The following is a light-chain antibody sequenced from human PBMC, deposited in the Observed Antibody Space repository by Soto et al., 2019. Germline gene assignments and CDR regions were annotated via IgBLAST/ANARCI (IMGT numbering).Light chain of an antibody. CDR1: QSVRSSF. CDR2: DVS. Sequence: EIVLTQSPGTLSLSPGERSTLSCRASQSVRSSFFAWYQQKPAQAPRLLIFDVSNRATGIPDMFSGSGSETDYTLTISRLEPEDCAVYYCQQYENSVMYTFGQGTKLEIK. CDR3: QQYENSVMYT. J-gene: IGKJ2*01. V-gene: IGKV3-20*01.